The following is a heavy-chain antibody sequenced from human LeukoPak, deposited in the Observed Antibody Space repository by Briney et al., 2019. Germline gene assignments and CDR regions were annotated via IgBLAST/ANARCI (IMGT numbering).Heavy chain of an antibody. V-gene: IGHV4-4*07. D-gene: IGHD3-16*01. J-gene: IGHJ5*02. CDR1: GSSMSDYY. CDR3: ARGDYYDGGGRNWFDP. Sequence: SETLSLTCTVSGSSMSDYYWSFIRQPAGKGLEWIGRIHPSGTTYFNPSLKSRVTMSVDTSQSQFSLRLTSMTAAGTAVYFCARGDYYDGGGRNWFDPWGQGSLVAVSS. CDR2: IHPSGTT.